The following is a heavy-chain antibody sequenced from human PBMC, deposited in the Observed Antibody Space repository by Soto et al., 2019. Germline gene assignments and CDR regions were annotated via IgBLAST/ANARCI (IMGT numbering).Heavy chain of an antibody. Sequence: PGGSLRLSCAASGFTFSDYYMSWIRQAPGKGLERVSYISISVSTIYYADSVKGRFTISRDNAKNSLYLKMNSLRAEDTAVYYCARAGYCSSTSCPGAFDIWGQGTMVTVSS. CDR2: ISISVSTI. CDR3: ARAGYCSSTSCPGAFDI. CDR1: GFTFSDYY. D-gene: IGHD2-2*01. V-gene: IGHV3-11*01. J-gene: IGHJ3*02.